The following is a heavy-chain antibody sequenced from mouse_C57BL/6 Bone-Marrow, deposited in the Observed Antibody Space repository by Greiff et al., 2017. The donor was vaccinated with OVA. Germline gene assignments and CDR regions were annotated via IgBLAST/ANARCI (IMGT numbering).Heavy chain of an antibody. CDR3: ASPLFSAWFAY. V-gene: IGHV5-6*01. CDR2: ISSGGSYT. D-gene: IGHD2-3*01. Sequence: EVNVVESGGDLVKPGGSLKLSCAASGFTFSSYGMSWVRQTPDKRLAWVATISSGGSYTYYPDSVKGRFTISRDNAKNTLYLQMSSLKSEDTAMYYCASPLFSAWFAYWGQGTLVTVSA. CDR1: GFTFSSYG. J-gene: IGHJ3*01.